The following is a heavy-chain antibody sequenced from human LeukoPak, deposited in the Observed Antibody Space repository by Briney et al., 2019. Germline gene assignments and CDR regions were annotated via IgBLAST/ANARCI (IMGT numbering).Heavy chain of an antibody. D-gene: IGHD6-19*01. CDR1: GFTFSSYG. J-gene: IGHJ4*02. CDR2: ISFHGSNK. CDR3: AKMGSGWHFDY. Sequence: GGSLRLSCAASGFTFSSYGMHWVRQAPGKGLEWVALISFHGSNKYYADSVKGRFTISRDNSRNTLYLRMNSLRPEDTAVYYCAKMGSGWHFDYWGQGTLVTVSS. V-gene: IGHV3-30*18.